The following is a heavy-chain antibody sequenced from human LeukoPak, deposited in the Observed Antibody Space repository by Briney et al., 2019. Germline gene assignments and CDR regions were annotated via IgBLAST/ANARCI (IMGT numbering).Heavy chain of an antibody. D-gene: IGHD3-10*01. CDR3: AREKAHGSGSSDAFDI. Sequence: PSETLSLTCTVSGGSISSYYWSWIRQPPGKGLEWIGYIYYSGSTNYNPSLKSRVTISVDTSKNQFSLKLSSVTAADTAVYYCAREKAHGSGSSDAFDIWGQGTMVTVSS. V-gene: IGHV4-59*01. CDR2: IYYSGST. J-gene: IGHJ3*02. CDR1: GGSISSYY.